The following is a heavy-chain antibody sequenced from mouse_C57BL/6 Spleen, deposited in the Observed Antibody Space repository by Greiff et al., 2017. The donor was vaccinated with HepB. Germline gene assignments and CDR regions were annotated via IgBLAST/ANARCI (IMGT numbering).Heavy chain of an antibody. CDR1: GYAFSSSW. CDR2: IYPGDGDT. V-gene: IGHV1-82*01. J-gene: IGHJ3*01. CDR3: ARDGYDGGSAY. D-gene: IGHD2-2*01. Sequence: VQLQQSGPELVKPGASVKISCKASGYAFSSSWMNWVKQRPGKGLEWIGRIYPGDGDTNYNGKFKGKATLTADKSSSTAYMQLSSLTSEDSAVYFCARDGYDGGSAYWGQGTLVTVSA.